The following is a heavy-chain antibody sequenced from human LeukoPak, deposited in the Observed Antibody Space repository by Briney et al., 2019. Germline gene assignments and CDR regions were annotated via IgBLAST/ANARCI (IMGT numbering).Heavy chain of an antibody. Sequence: ASLKVSCKASGYTFTGYYMHWVRQAPGQGLERMGWINPNSGGTNYAQKFQGRVTMTRDTSISTAYMELSRLTSDDTAPYYCARTYTAVHYFDYWGQGTLVTVSS. V-gene: IGHV1-2*02. J-gene: IGHJ4*02. CDR3: ARTYTAVHYFDY. D-gene: IGHD2-21*02. CDR2: INPNSGGT. CDR1: GYTFTGYY.